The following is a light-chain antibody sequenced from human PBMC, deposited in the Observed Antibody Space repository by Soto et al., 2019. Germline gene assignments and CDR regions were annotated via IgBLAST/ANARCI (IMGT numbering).Light chain of an antibody. Sequence: GTLSLSPGERATLSCRVSQSVSSSYLAWYQQKPGQAPKVLIYRASSRATGIPDRFSGSGSGTDFTLTISRLEPEDFAVYYCQQYGSSPLTFGGGTKVDIK. CDR3: QQYGSSPLT. V-gene: IGKV3-20*01. J-gene: IGKJ4*01. CDR1: QSVSSSY. CDR2: RAS.